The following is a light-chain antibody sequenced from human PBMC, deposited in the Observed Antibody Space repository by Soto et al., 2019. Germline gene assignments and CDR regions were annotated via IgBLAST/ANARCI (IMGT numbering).Light chain of an antibody. Sequence: EIGMTQSPATLSVSPGDRAILSCTASQSVRSNLAWYQQKPGQPPRLLIYGASTRATSIAARFSGSESATEFALTVNSLQSDDFAVYYCQPYNEWPLSFGGGTKVQIK. V-gene: IGKV3-15*01. CDR3: QPYNEWPLS. CDR2: GAS. J-gene: IGKJ4*01. CDR1: QSVRSN.